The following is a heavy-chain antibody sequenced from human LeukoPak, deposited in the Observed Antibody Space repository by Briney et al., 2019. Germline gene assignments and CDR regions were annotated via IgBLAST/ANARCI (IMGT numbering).Heavy chain of an antibody. CDR3: ANDRQNRWTRVKGWFDP. D-gene: IGHD2-21*01. Sequence: PGGSLRLSCAASGFTFSDYALGWVRQAPGRGLEWVATLSGSGAGTYYSDSVQGRFTISRDNSKNTLYLQMNSLRAEDTAVYYCANDRQNRWTRVKGWFDPWGQGTLVTVSS. CDR2: LSGSGAGT. J-gene: IGHJ5*02. CDR1: GFTFSDYA. V-gene: IGHV3-23*01.